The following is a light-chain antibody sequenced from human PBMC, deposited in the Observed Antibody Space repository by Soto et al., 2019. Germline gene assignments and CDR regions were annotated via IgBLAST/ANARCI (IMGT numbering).Light chain of an antibody. J-gene: IGKJ4*01. CDR2: DTF. Sequence: IQMTQSPSSLSASIGDRVTITCRASQRIRTSLNWYQHKPGKAPKLLMFDTFSLESGVPSRFSGSRSGTEFTLTISSLQPDDYATYYCQQYNSYSPLTFGGGTKVDIK. CDR1: QRIRTS. V-gene: IGKV1-5*01. CDR3: QQYNSYSPLT.